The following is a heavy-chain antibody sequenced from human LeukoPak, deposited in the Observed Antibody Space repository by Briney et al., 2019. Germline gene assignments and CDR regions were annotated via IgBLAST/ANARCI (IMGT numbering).Heavy chain of an antibody. D-gene: IGHD1-1*01. CDR1: GYTFTSYD. J-gene: IGHJ4*02. Sequence: GASVKVSCKASGYTFTSYDINWVRQATGQGLEWMGWMNPNSGNTGYAQKFQGRVTMTRNTSISTAYMELSSLRSEDTAVYYCASLDKGNDVVFDYWGQGTLVTVSS. CDR3: ASLDKGNDVVFDY. V-gene: IGHV1-8*01. CDR2: MNPNSGNT.